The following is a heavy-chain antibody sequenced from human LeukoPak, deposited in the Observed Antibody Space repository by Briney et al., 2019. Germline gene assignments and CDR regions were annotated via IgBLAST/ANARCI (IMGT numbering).Heavy chain of an antibody. V-gene: IGHV3-30*03. Sequence: GGSLRLSCAASGFIFSTYGLHWVRQAPGKGLEWLAVLSYDGSNKYYADSVKGRYTISRDNSKNTLYLQMNSLRAEDTAVYYCAREAGGSGSYVDYYGMDVWGQGTTVTVSS. CDR1: GFIFSTYG. CDR3: AREAGGSGSYVDYYGMDV. D-gene: IGHD3-10*01. J-gene: IGHJ6*02. CDR2: LSYDGSNK.